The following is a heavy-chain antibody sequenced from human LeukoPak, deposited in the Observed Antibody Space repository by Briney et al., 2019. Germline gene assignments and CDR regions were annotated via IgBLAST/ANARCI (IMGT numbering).Heavy chain of an antibody. V-gene: IGHV3-33*03. Sequence: GGSLRLSCAASGFTFRSYGMHWVRQAQGKGLEWVAVIWSDGSQQHYADSVKGRFTISRDNAKNSLYLQMNSLRAEDTAVYYCASPSYSSGWYVNYYYYGMDVWGQGTTVTVSS. CDR2: IWSDGSQQ. CDR1: GFTFRSYG. D-gene: IGHD6-19*01. J-gene: IGHJ6*02. CDR3: ASPSYSSGWYVNYYYYGMDV.